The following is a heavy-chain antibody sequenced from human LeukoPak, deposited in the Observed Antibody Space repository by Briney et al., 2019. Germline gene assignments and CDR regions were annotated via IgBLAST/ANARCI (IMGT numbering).Heavy chain of an antibody. CDR2: INPNSGGT. D-gene: IGHD4-17*01. V-gene: IGHV1-2*02. Sequence: ASVKVSCKASVYSFTGYYMHWVRQAPGQGLDWMGWINPNSGGTNYAQKFQGRVTMTRDTSISTAYMELSRLRSDDTAVYYCARGASGVYTVTTSWFDPWGQGTLVTVSS. CDR1: VYSFTGYY. J-gene: IGHJ5*02. CDR3: ARGASGVYTVTTSWFDP.